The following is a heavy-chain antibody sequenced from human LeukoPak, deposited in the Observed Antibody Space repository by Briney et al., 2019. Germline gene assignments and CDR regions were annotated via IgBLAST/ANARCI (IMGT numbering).Heavy chain of an antibody. CDR1: GYSFTSYW. CDR3: ARLTMVRGVINWFDP. D-gene: IGHD3-10*01. Sequence: GESLKISCKGSGYSFTSYWIGWVCQMPGKGLEWMGIIYPGDSDTRYSPSFQGQVTISADKSISTAYLQWSSLKASDTAMYYCARLTMVRGVINWFDPWGQGTLVTVSS. CDR2: IYPGDSDT. V-gene: IGHV5-51*01. J-gene: IGHJ5*02.